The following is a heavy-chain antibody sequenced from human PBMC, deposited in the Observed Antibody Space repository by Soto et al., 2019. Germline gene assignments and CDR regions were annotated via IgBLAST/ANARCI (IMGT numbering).Heavy chain of an antibody. J-gene: IGHJ3*02. CDR1: GFTFSSYS. D-gene: IGHD3-22*01. CDR2: ISSSSSTI. Sequence: EVQLVESGGGLVQPGGSLRLSCAASGFTFSSYSMNWVRQAPGKGLEWVSYISSSSSTIYYADSVKGRFTISRDNAKNSLYLQMNSLRAEDTAVYYCARSRTYYYDSSGYESAFDIWGQGTMVTVSS. CDR3: ARSRTYYYDSSGYESAFDI. V-gene: IGHV3-48*01.